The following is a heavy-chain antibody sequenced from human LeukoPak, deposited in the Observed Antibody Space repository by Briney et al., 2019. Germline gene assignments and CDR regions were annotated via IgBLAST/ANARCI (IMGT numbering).Heavy chain of an antibody. CDR1: GFTFSSYS. D-gene: IGHD1-1*01. J-gene: IGHJ3*02. CDR3: ARGKTGTRGNAFDI. Sequence: MTGGSLRLSCAASGFTFSSYSMNWVRQAPGKGLEWVSSISSSSSYIYYADSVKGRFTISRDNAKNSLYLQMNSLRAEDTAVYYCARGKTGTRGNAFDIWGQGTMVTVSS. V-gene: IGHV3-21*01. CDR2: ISSSSSYI.